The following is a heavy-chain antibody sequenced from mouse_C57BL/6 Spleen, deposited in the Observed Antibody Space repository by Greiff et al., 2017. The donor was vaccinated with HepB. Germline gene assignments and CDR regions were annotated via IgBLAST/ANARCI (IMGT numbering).Heavy chain of an antibody. CDR2: IHPNSGST. V-gene: IGHV1-64*01. Sequence: QVQLQQPGAELVKPGASVKLSCKASGYTFTSYWMHWVKQRPGQGLEWIGMIHPNSGSTNYNEKFKSKATLTVDKSSSTAYMQLSSLTSEDSAVYYCARGGDGKVYYFDYWGQGTTLTVSS. D-gene: IGHD1-1*01. J-gene: IGHJ2*01. CDR1: GYTFTSYW. CDR3: ARGGDGKVYYFDY.